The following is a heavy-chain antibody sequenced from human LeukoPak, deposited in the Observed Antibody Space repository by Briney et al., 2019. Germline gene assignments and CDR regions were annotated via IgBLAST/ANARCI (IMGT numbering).Heavy chain of an antibody. D-gene: IGHD1-26*01. Sequence: PGRSLRLSCAASGVTFSSYAMHWVRQAPGEGLEWVAVIWYDGSNTYYADSVKGRFTNSRDNSKSTLYLQMNSLGAEDTAVYYCAKDVERWERYTHSFDYWGQGTLVTVSS. CDR1: GVTFSSYA. V-gene: IGHV3-33*06. CDR2: IWYDGSNT. J-gene: IGHJ4*02. CDR3: AKDVERWERYTHSFDY.